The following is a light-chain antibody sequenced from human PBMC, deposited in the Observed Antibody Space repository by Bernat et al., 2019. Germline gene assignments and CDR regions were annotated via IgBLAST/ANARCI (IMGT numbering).Light chain of an antibody. Sequence: EIVLTQSPATLSLSPGERATLSCRASQSVSSYLAWYQQKPGQAPGLLIHDASNRATGVPARFSGSGSGTDFTLPISSLEPEDFAVYFCQQRSNWPWTFGQGTKVEIK. CDR3: QQRSNWPWT. CDR2: DAS. V-gene: IGKV3-11*01. J-gene: IGKJ1*01. CDR1: QSVSSY.